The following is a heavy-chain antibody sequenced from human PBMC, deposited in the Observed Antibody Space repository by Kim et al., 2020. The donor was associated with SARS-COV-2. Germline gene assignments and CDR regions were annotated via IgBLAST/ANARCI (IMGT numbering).Heavy chain of an antibody. J-gene: IGHJ4*02. D-gene: IGHD5-12*01. Sequence: YADSLKGRFTISRDHAKNSLYLKMNSLRAEDTAMYYCARDSRGYSGSVDNWGQGALVTISS. V-gene: IGHV3-11*05. CDR3: ARDSRGYSGSVDN.